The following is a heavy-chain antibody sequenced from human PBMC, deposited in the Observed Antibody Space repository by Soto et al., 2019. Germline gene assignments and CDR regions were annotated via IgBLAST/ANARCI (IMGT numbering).Heavy chain of an antibody. V-gene: IGHV1-8*01. Sequence: GASVKVSCKASGYTFTSYYMHWVRQAPGQGLEWMGMMNPNSGNTGYAQKFQGRVTMTRNTSISTAYMELSSLRSEDTAVYYCASSSCSGGSCYRDYYHYMDVWGKGTTVTVSS. CDR3: ASSSCSGGSCYRDYYHYMDV. J-gene: IGHJ6*03. D-gene: IGHD2-15*01. CDR2: MNPNSGNT. CDR1: GYTFTSYY.